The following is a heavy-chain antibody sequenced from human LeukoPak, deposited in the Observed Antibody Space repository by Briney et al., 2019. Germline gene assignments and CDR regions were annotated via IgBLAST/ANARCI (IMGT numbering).Heavy chain of an antibody. J-gene: IGHJ3*02. D-gene: IGHD5-18*01. CDR1: GGSISTYY. Sequence: SETLSLTCTVSGGSISTYYWSWIRQSPGKGLEWIAYIDYRGSTTYNPSLRSRVTISVDTSRNQFSLKLSSVTAADTAVYYCARSRSGYSYDHAAFEIWGQGTLVTVSS. CDR2: IDYRGST. CDR3: ARSRSGYSYDHAAFEI. V-gene: IGHV4-59*01.